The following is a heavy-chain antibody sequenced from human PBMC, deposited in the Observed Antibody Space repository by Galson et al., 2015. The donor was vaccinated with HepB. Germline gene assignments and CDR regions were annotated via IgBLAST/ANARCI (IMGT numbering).Heavy chain of an antibody. Sequence: SLRLSCAASGFTFSSYGMHWVRQAPGKGLEWVAVISYDGSNKYYADSVKGRFTISRDNSKNTLYLQMNSLRAEDTAVYYCAKDTTEYYYYYGMDVWGQGTTVTVSS. D-gene: IGHD1-1*01. CDR2: ISYDGSNK. CDR1: GFTFSSYG. CDR3: AKDTTEYYYYYGMDV. V-gene: IGHV3-30*18. J-gene: IGHJ6*02.